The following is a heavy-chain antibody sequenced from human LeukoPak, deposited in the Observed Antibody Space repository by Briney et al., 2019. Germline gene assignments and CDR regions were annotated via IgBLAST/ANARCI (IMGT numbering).Heavy chain of an antibody. J-gene: IGHJ5*02. CDR2: IYYSGNT. Sequence: SETLSLTCTVSGGSMSSYYWSWIRQPPGKRLEWIGYIYYSGNTNSNPSLKSRVTISVDTSKNQFSLNLSSVTAADTAVYYCERVRDRSLNNWFDPWGKGTLVTVSS. CDR3: ERVRDRSLNNWFDP. V-gene: IGHV4-59*01. CDR1: GGSMSSYY. D-gene: IGHD3-22*01.